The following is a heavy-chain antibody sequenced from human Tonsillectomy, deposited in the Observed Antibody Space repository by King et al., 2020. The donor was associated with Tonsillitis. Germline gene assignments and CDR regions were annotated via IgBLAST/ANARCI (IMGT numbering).Heavy chain of an antibody. V-gene: IGHV4-34*01. Sequence: VQLQQWGAGLLKPSETLSLTCAVYGGSFSGYYWSWIRQPPGKGLEWIGEINHSGSTNYNPSLKSRVTISVDTSKNQFSLKLSSVTAADTAVYYCARGVYCSGGSCYIGDLVDWFDPWGQGTLVTVSS. CDR3: ARGVYCSGGSCYIGDLVDWFDP. CDR2: INHSGST. J-gene: IGHJ5*02. CDR1: GGSFSGYY. D-gene: IGHD2-15*01.